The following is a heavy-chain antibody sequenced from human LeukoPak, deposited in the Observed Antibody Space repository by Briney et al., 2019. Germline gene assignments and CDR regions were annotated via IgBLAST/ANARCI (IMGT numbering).Heavy chain of an antibody. Sequence: ASVKVSCKAFGYTFTSYDMYWVRQAPGQGLEWMGIINPSGGSTNYAQKFQGRVTMTRDTSTSTVYMELSSLRSEDTAVYCCARYWNGDFDYWGQGTLVTVSP. CDR3: ARYWNGDFDY. V-gene: IGHV1-46*03. J-gene: IGHJ4*02. D-gene: IGHD1-1*01. CDR1: GYTFTSYD. CDR2: INPSGGST.